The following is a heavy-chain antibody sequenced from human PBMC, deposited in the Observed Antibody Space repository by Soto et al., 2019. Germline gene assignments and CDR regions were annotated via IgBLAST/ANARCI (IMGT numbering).Heavy chain of an antibody. CDR1: GGSISSSSYY. V-gene: IGHV4-39*01. CDR3: ARSIAAAASSYYYYYYGVDV. CDR2: IYYSGST. Sequence: QLQLQESGPGLVKPSETLSLTCTVSGGSISSSSYYWGWIRQPPGKGLEWIGSIYYSGSTYYNPSLTSRVTVSVDTSKNQFSLTLSSVTAADTAVYYCARSIAAAASSYYYYYYGVDVWGQGTTVTVSS. D-gene: IGHD6-13*01. J-gene: IGHJ6*02.